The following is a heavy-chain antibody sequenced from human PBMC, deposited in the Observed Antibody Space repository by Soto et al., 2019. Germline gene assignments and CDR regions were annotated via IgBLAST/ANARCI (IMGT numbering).Heavy chain of an antibody. CDR3: ARGGIFPSYGMDV. Sequence: SVKVSCKASGGTFSSYAISWGRQAPGQGLEWMGGIIPIFGTANYAQKFQGRVTITADESTSTAYMELSSLRSEDAAVYYCARGGIFPSYGMDVWGQGTTVTVSS. CDR1: GGTFSSYA. V-gene: IGHV1-69*13. CDR2: IIPIFGTA. D-gene: IGHD3-3*01. J-gene: IGHJ6*02.